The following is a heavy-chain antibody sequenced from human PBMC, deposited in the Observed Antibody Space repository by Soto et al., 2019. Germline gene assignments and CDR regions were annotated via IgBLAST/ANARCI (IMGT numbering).Heavy chain of an antibody. J-gene: IGHJ6*03. CDR2: MNPNSGNT. CDR1: GYTFTSYD. CDR3: AREGGGDYTGTPSYYYYYMDV. D-gene: IGHD4-17*01. Sequence: GASVKVSCKASGYTFTSYDINWVRQATGKGLEWMGWMNPNSGNTGYAQKFQGRVTMTRNTSISTAYMELSSLRSEDTAVYYCAREGGGDYTGTPSYYYYYMDVWGKGTTVTVSS. V-gene: IGHV1-8*01.